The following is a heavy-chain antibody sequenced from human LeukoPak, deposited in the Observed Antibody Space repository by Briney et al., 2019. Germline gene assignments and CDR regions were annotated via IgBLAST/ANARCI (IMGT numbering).Heavy chain of an antibody. Sequence: PSETLSLTCTVSGGSISSYYWSWIRQPPGKGLEWIGYIYYSGSTNYNPSLKSRVTISVDTSKNQFSLKLSSVTAADTAVYYCARDLYDFWSGYSRSDAFDIWGQGTMVTVSS. J-gene: IGHJ3*02. CDR3: ARDLYDFWSGYSRSDAFDI. V-gene: IGHV4-59*01. D-gene: IGHD3-3*01. CDR2: IYYSGST. CDR1: GGSISSYY.